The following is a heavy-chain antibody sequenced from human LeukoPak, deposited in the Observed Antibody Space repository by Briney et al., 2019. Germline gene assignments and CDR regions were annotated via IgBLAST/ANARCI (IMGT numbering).Heavy chain of an antibody. CDR2: IYYSGST. V-gene: IGHV4-31*03. CDR3: ARASTVTTGWFDP. Sequence: KPSETLSLTCTVSGGSISSGGYSWSWIRQHPGKGLEWIGYIYYSGSTYYNPSLKSRVTISVDTSKNQFSLKLSSVTAADTAVYYCARASTVTTGWFDPWGQGTLVTVSS. CDR1: GGSISSGGYS. D-gene: IGHD4-11*01. J-gene: IGHJ5*02.